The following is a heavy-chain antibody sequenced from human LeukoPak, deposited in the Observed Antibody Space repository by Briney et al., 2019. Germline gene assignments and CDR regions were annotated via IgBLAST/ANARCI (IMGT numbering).Heavy chain of an antibody. V-gene: IGHV3-30-3*01. Sequence: GGSLRLSCAASGFTFSSYAMHWVRQAPGKGLEWVAVISYDGSNKYYADSVKGRFTISRDNSKNTLYLQMNSLRAEDTAVYYCARDAGYSYGLYWGQGTLVTVSS. D-gene: IGHD5-18*01. CDR2: ISYDGSNK. CDR3: ARDAGYSYGLY. J-gene: IGHJ4*02. CDR1: GFTFSSYA.